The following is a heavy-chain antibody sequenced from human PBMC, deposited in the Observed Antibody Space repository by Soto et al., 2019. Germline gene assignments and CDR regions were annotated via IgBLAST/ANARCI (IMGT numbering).Heavy chain of an antibody. CDR2: ISWDGGST. Sequence: EVQLVESGGVVVQPGGSLRLSCAASGFTFDDYTMHWVRQAPGKGLEWVSLISWDGGSTYYADSVKGRFTISRDNSKNSLYLQMNSLRTEDTALYYCAKDYNVWGSSLLDYWGQGTLVTVSS. CDR3: AKDYNVWGSSLLDY. D-gene: IGHD3-16*01. V-gene: IGHV3-43*01. CDR1: GFTFDDYT. J-gene: IGHJ4*02.